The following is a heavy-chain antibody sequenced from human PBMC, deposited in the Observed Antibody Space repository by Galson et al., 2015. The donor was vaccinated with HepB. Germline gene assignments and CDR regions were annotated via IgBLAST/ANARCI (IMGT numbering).Heavy chain of an antibody. J-gene: IGHJ4*02. CDR2: ISTHSGDT. CDR1: GYTFTSNG. Sequence: SVKVSCKASGYTFTSNGLSWVRQAPGQGLEWMGWISTHSGDTKSAQKFQGRLIMTTDTSTATAYMELRSLTSDDTAVYYCARDRNYTCDSWGQGTLVTVSS. D-gene: IGHD1-7*01. CDR3: ARDRNYTCDS. V-gene: IGHV1-18*01.